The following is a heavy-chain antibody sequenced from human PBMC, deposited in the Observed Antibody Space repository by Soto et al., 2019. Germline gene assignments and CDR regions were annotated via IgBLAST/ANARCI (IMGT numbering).Heavy chain of an antibody. CDR3: ARDRLAYCGGNCYAYFDY. D-gene: IGHD2-21*01. CDR1: GFTFSSYW. Sequence: EVQLVESGGGLVQPGGSLRLSCAASGFTFSSYWMTWVRQAPGKGLEWVANIKQDGSEKYYVDSVKGRFTISRDNAKNSLYLQMNSPRAEDTAVYYCARDRLAYCGGNCYAYFDYWGQGTLVTVSS. V-gene: IGHV3-7*01. CDR2: IKQDGSEK. J-gene: IGHJ4*02.